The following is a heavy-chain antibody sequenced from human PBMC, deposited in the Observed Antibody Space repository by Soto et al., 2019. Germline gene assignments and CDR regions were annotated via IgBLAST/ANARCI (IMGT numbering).Heavy chain of an antibody. J-gene: IGHJ4*02. CDR1: GGSISSGGYY. V-gene: IGHV4-31*03. CDR3: AREDDSSGYLIDY. Sequence: PSETLSLTCTVSGGSISSGGYYWSWILQHPGKGLEWIGYIYYSGSTYYNPSLKSRVTISVDTSKNQFSLKLSSVTAADTAVYYCAREDDSSGYLIDYWGQGTLVTVSS. D-gene: IGHD3-22*01. CDR2: IYYSGST.